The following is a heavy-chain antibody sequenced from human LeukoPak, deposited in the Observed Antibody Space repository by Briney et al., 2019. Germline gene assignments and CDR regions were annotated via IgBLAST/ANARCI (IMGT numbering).Heavy chain of an antibody. Sequence: SETLSLTCSVSGASIRSFYWSWLRHSPGKRLEWIGYISYSGSTKYNPSLKSRAPMSADTSKSQLSLRLNSVTAADTAVYFCAQQVVGTSDTFDVWGQGTLVTVSS. CDR3: AQQVVGTSDTFDV. CDR1: GASIRSFY. D-gene: IGHD2-15*01. CDR2: ISYSGST. J-gene: IGHJ3*01. V-gene: IGHV4-59*01.